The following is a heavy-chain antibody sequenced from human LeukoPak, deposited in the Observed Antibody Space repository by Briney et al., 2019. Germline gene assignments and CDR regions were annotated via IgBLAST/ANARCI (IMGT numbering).Heavy chain of an antibody. D-gene: IGHD3-3*01. CDR1: GGSFSGYY. V-gene: IGHV4-34*01. Sequence: KSSGTLSLTCTVYGGSFSGYYWSWIRQPPGKGLEWIGEINHSGSTNYNPSLKSRVTISVDTSKNQFSLKLSFVTAADTAVYYCARGLRFLVVWGQGTTVTVSS. CDR2: INHSGST. CDR3: ARGLRFLVV. J-gene: IGHJ6*02.